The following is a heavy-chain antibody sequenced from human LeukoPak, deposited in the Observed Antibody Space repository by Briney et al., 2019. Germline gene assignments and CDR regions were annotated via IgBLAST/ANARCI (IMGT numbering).Heavy chain of an antibody. J-gene: IGHJ1*01. V-gene: IGHV1-24*01. CDR3: ATGGGYGDYGPKYFQH. CDR1: GYTLTELS. D-gene: IGHD4-17*01. Sequence: ASVKVSCKVSGYTLTELSMHWVRQAPGKGLEWMGGFDPEDGETIYAQKFQGRVTMTEDTSTDTAYMELGSLRSEDTAVYYCATGGGYGDYGPKYFQHWGQGTLVTVSS. CDR2: FDPEDGET.